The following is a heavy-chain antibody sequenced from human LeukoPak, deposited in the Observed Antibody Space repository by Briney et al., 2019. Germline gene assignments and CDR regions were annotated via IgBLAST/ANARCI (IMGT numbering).Heavy chain of an antibody. J-gene: IGHJ6*04. Sequence: PGGSLRLSCVASGFTFSSYAMSWVRQAPGKGLEWVSVISGGGDSTYYADSVKGRFTISRDNSKNTLYLQMNSLRAEDTAVYYCAREGIAAAGTYYYYGMDVWGKGTTVTVSS. CDR3: AREGIAAAGTYYYYGMDV. CDR1: GFTFSSYA. D-gene: IGHD6-13*01. CDR2: ISGGGDST. V-gene: IGHV3-23*01.